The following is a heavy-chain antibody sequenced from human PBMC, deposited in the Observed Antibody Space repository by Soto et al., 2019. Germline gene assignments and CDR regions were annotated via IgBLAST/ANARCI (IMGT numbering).Heavy chain of an antibody. CDR2: SSAYNGNT. CDR1: GYTFTSYG. V-gene: IGHV1-18*01. D-gene: IGHD3-10*01. J-gene: IGHJ6*02. CDR3: ASTPYYGSGSYSQYYYCGIDV. Sequence: QVQLVQSGAEVKKPGASVKVSCKASGYTFTSYGISWVRQAPGQGLEWMGWSSAYNGNTNYAQKLQGRVTMTTDTSTSTAYMELRSLRSDDTAVYYCASTPYYGSGSYSQYYYCGIDVWGQGTTVTVSS.